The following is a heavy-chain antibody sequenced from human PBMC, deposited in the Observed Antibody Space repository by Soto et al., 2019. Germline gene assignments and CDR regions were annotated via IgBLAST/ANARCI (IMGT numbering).Heavy chain of an antibody. CDR1: GYTFTGYY. Sequence: ASVKVSCKASGYTFTGYYMHWVRQAPGQGLEWMGRINPNSGGTNYAQKFQGWVTMTRDTSTSTAYMELSRLRSDDTAVYYCARDPGIAARPPADWGQGTLVTVSS. D-gene: IGHD6-6*01. CDR2: INPNSGGT. J-gene: IGHJ4*02. CDR3: ARDPGIAARPPAD. V-gene: IGHV1-2*04.